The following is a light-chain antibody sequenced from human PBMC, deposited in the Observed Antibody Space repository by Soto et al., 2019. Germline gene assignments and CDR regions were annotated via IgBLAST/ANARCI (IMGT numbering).Light chain of an antibody. CDR2: AAS. J-gene: IGKJ3*01. CDR3: QQSYSNPFT. CDR1: QSIGGY. Sequence: DIQMTQSPSSLSASVGDRVTVTCRSSQSIGGYLNWYQQKPGKAPKLLMHAASTLQSGVPSRFSGSGSGTDYTLPISSLQPEDFATYCCQQSYSNPFTFGPGTQVEIK. V-gene: IGKV1-39*01.